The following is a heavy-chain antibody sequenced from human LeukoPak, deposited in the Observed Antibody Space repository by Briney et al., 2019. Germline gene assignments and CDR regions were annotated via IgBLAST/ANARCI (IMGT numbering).Heavy chain of an antibody. V-gene: IGHV4-59*01. J-gene: IGHJ4*02. CDR2: MYNSGST. Sequence: SETLSLTCTVSGGSISGSYWSWNRQPPGKGLEWIAYMYNSGSTNYNPSLKSRVTISIDTSKNQFSLKLSSLTAADTAIYYCARGIESYGDYGYWGQGILVTVSS. CDR3: ARGIESYGDYGY. CDR1: GGSISGSY. D-gene: IGHD4-17*01.